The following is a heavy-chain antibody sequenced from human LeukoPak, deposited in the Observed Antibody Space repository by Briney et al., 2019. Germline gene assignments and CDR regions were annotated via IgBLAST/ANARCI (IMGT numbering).Heavy chain of an antibody. D-gene: IGHD3-22*01. CDR3: AKNPQYYYDSSGFFEY. V-gene: IGHV3-23*01. J-gene: IGHJ4*02. CDR1: GFTFSSYA. CDR2: ISGSGGST. Sequence: GGSLRLSCAASGFTFSSYAMSWVRQAPGKGLEWVSAISGSGGSTYYADSVKGRFTISRDNSKNTLCLQMNSLRVEDTAVYYCAKNPQYYYDSSGFFEYWGQGTLVTVSS.